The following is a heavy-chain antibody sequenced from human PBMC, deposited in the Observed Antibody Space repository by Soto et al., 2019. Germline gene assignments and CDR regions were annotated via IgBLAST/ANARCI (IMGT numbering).Heavy chain of an antibody. CDR1: GFTFSNYA. CDR3: ATAYFVWSRGQPYYFDY. CDR2: ISGSGGRS. Sequence: EVQLLDSGGGLVQPGGSLRLSCAASGFTFSNYAMTWVRQGPGKGLEWVSGISGSGGRSYYADYVKGRFTTSRDNSKSTLYLQVNSLRAVDTDVYSCATAYFVWSRGQPYYFDYWGQGTLVTVSS. V-gene: IGHV3-23*01. D-gene: IGHD3-16*01. J-gene: IGHJ4*02.